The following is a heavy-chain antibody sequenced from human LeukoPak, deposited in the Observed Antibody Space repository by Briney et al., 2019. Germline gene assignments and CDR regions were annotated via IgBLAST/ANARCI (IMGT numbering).Heavy chain of an antibody. CDR3: ARVQYSSSSNYYYYMDV. Sequence: GESLRLSCAASGFTFSSYWMSWVRQAPGKGLEWVANIKQDGSEKYYVDSVKGRFTISRDNAKNSLYLQMNSLRAEDTAVYYCARVQYSSSSNYYYYMDVWGKGTTVTVSS. J-gene: IGHJ6*03. CDR1: GFTFSSYW. D-gene: IGHD6-6*01. V-gene: IGHV3-7*01. CDR2: IKQDGSEK.